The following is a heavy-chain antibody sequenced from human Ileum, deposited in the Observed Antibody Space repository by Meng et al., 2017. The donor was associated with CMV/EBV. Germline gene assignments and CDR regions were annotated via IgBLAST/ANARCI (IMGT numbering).Heavy chain of an antibody. Sequence: SEPLSLTCTVSGGSISSYYWSWIRQPPGKGREWIGYIYYSGSTNYNPSLKSRVTISVDTSKNQFSLKLSSVTAADTAVYYCAREGVVGAPSWFDPWGQGTLVTVSS. J-gene: IGHJ5*02. D-gene: IGHD1-26*01. CDR2: IYYSGST. CDR1: GGSISSYY. V-gene: IGHV4-59*01. CDR3: AREGVVGAPSWFDP.